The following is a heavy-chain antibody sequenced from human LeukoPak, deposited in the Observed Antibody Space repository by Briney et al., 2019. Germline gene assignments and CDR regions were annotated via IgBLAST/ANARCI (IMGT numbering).Heavy chain of an antibody. CDR1: GIIFNDYW. CDR3: TTLPHKDSRGYHDY. V-gene: IGHV3-7*01. J-gene: IGHJ4*02. CDR2: INQDGSVI. Sequence: PGGSLRLSCAASGIIFNDYWMNWVREARGKGLEWVANINQDGSVIHYVDSVKGRFTTSRDNARHSVYLQMNSLRVEDTAVYYCTTLPHKDSRGYHDYWGQGILVTVSS. D-gene: IGHD3-22*01.